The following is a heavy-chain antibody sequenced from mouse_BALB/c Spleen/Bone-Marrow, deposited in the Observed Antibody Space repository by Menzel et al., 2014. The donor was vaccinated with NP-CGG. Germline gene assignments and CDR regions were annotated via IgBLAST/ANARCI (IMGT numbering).Heavy chain of an antibody. J-gene: IGHJ2*01. CDR1: GFTFSSFG. CDR3: ARSGSSSGYFDY. Sequence: EVKLVESGGSLVQPGGSRKLSCAASGFTFSSFGMHWVRQAPEKGLEWVAYISSGSSTIYYADTVMGRFTISRDNPKNTLFLQMTSLRSEDTAMYYCARSGSSSGYFDYWGQGTTLTVSS. V-gene: IGHV5-17*02. D-gene: IGHD1-1*01. CDR2: ISSGSSTI.